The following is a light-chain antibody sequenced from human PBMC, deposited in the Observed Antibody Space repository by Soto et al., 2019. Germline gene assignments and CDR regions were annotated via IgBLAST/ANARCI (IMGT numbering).Light chain of an antibody. J-gene: IGKJ1*01. V-gene: IGKV1-6*01. CDR1: QGIRNY. Sequence: ALQMTQSPSSLSASVGDRVNITCRASQGIRNYLGWYQQKPGKAPNLLIYVASTLQSGVPSRFSGSGSGTDFTLTINSLQPEDFATYYCLHDYNYPRTFGQGTRVDVK. CDR3: LHDYNYPRT. CDR2: VAS.